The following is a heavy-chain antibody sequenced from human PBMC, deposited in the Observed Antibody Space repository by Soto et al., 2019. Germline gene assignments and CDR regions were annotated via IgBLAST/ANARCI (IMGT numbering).Heavy chain of an antibody. CDR2: ISSSSSYI. CDR1: GFTFSSYS. V-gene: IGHV3-21*01. D-gene: IGHD3-10*01. J-gene: IGHJ4*02. Sequence: GGSLRLSCAASGFTFSSYSMNWVRQAPGKGLEWVSSISSSSSYIYYADSVKGRFTISRDNAKNSLYLQMNSLRAEDTAVYYCARDDVKPPLGFGESWLIDYWGQGTLVTVSS. CDR3: ARDDVKPPLGFGESWLIDY.